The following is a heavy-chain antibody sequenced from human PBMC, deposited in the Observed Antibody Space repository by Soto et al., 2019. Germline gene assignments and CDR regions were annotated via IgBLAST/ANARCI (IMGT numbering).Heavy chain of an antibody. V-gene: IGHV4-30-4*01. CDR3: PRAALGNWSDP. J-gene: IGHJ5*02. Sequence: SETLSLTCTVSGGSTSSDNYWSWIRQPPGKGLEWIGHIYYSGNTDYNPSLKSRLAISIDTSKNQFSLKLTSVTAADTAVYFCPRAALGNWSDPGGK. D-gene: IGHD3-16*01. CDR1: GGSTSSDNY. CDR2: IYYSGNT.